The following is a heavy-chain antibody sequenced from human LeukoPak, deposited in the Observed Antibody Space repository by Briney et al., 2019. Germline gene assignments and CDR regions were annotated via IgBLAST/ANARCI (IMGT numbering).Heavy chain of an antibody. CDR1: GGSISSSGYY. V-gene: IGHV4-39*07. CDR2: INHSGST. Sequence: SETLSLTCTVSGGSISSSGYYWGWIRQPPGKGLEWIGEINHSGSTNYSPSLKSRVTLSVDTSKNQFSLRLSSVTAADTAVYYCARRTFGGVIAYWGQGTLVTVSS. CDR3: ARRTFGGVIAY. J-gene: IGHJ4*02. D-gene: IGHD3-16*02.